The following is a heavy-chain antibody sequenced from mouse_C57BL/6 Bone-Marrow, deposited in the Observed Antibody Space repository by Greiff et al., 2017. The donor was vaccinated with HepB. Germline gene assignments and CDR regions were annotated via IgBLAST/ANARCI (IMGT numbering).Heavy chain of an antibody. CDR2: ISDGGSYT. CDR3: ASPFGDFDY. V-gene: IGHV5-4*01. CDR1: GFTFSSYA. J-gene: IGHJ2*01. D-gene: IGHD3-1*01. Sequence: EVQVVESGGGLVKPGGSLKLSCAASGFTFSSYAMSWVRQTPEKRLEWVATISDGGSYTYYPDNVKGRFTISRDNAKNNLYLQMSHLKSEDTAMYYCASPFGDFDYWGQGTTLTVSS.